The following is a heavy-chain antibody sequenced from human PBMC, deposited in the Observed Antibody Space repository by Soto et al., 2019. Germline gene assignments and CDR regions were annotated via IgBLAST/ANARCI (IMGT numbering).Heavy chain of an antibody. CDR3: AKVSYYDFWSGYYDFDY. V-gene: IGHV3-74*01. Sequence: PGGSLRLSCVASGFTFSSYWMHWVRQVPGKGLVWVSRINTDGSKTNYADSVRGRFTISRDNAKNTLYLQMNSLRAEDTAVYYCAKVSYYDFWSGYYDFDYWGQGTLVTVSS. J-gene: IGHJ4*02. D-gene: IGHD3-3*01. CDR1: GFTFSSYW. CDR2: INTDGSKT.